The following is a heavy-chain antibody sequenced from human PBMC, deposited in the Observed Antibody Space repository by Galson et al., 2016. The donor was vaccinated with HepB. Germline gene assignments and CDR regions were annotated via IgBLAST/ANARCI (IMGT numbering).Heavy chain of an antibody. V-gene: IGHV7-4-1*02. CDR1: GYVFTSYV. CDR2: INTNTGNP. Sequence: SVKVSCTASGYVFTSYVMNWVRQAPGQGLAWMGWINTNTGNPTYAQGFTGRFVFSLDTSVSTAYLQISSLKAEDTAVYYCARDPGYCGGGSCYNWFDPWGQGTLVTVSS. CDR3: ARDPGYCGGGSCYNWFDP. D-gene: IGHD2-15*01. J-gene: IGHJ5*02.